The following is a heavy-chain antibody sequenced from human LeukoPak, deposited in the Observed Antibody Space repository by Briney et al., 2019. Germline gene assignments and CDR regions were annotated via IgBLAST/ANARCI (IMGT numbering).Heavy chain of an antibody. CDR1: GYTFTTYD. CDR2: INPSGGGT. V-gene: IGHV1-46*01. CDR3: GSGYNTVSVFDH. Sequence: ASVKVSCKASGYTFTTYDMHWVRQAPGQGLVWMGLINPSGGGTRYAQKFQGRVTMTRDTSTSTVYMELSNLRSEDTAVYYCGSGYNTVSVFDHCGQGTLVTVSS. D-gene: IGHD5-24*01. J-gene: IGHJ4*02.